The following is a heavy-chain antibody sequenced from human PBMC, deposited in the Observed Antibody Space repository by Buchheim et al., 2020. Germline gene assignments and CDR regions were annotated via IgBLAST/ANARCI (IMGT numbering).Heavy chain of an antibody. CDR2: ISSGGANT. CDR3: ATGIGEWDY. J-gene: IGHJ4*02. Sequence: EVQLLESGGGLVQPGGSLRLSCAVSGFTFSYSAMNWVRQAPGKGLEWVSTISSGGANTHHADSVGGRFTISRDNAKKTLDLQMSSLRADDTAIYYCATGIGEWDYWGQGTL. CDR1: GFTFSYSA. V-gene: IGHV3-23*01. D-gene: IGHD3-10*01.